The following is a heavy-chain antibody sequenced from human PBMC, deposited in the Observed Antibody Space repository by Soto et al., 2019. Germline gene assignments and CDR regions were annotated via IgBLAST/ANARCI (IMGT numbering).Heavy chain of an antibody. D-gene: IGHD2-2*01. CDR1: LVSISSGDW. J-gene: IGHJ4*02. CDR3: ATTNVPPPGNY. Sequence: QVQLQESGPGLVEPSGTLSLTCAVSLVSISSGDWWSWVRQPPGRGLEYIGDISHSWTTNYNPSRESRLTISLDASKNQFSLKLTSVTAAGTAVYYCATTNVPPPGNYWCQGTLVIVSS. V-gene: IGHV4-4*02. CDR2: ISHSWTT.